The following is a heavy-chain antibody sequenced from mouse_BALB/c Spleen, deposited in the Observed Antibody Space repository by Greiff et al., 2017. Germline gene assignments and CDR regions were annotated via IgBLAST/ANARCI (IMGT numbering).Heavy chain of an antibody. CDR1: GFSLTSYG. V-gene: IGHV2-2*02. CDR3: ARTGTARATYYAMDY. J-gene: IGHJ4*01. Sequence: VMLVESGPGLVQPSQSLSITCTVSGFSLTSYGVHWVRQSPGKGLEWLGVIWSGGSTDYNAAFISRLSISKDNSKSQVFFKMNSLQANDTAIYYCARTGTARATYYAMDYWGQGTSVTVSS. D-gene: IGHD3-2*01. CDR2: IWSGGST.